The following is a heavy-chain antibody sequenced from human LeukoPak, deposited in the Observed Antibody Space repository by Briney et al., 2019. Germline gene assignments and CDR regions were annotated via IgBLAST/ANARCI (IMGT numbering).Heavy chain of an antibody. D-gene: IGHD6-13*01. CDR2: ISGSGSNT. CDR1: GFTFSSYA. J-gene: IGHJ4*02. Sequence: GGSLRLSCAASGFTFSSYAMNWVRQAPGKGLEWVPAISGSGSNTYYADSVKGRFTISRDNTKNTLYLQMNSLRAEDTAIYYCAKRTAAAGPYFDYWGQGTLVTVSS. CDR3: AKRTAAAGPYFDY. V-gene: IGHV3-23*01.